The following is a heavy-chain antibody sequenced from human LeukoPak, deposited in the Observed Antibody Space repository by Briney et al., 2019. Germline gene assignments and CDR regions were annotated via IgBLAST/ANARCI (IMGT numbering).Heavy chain of an antibody. D-gene: IGHD3-10*01. CDR1: GFTFSSYA. Sequence: PGGSLRLSCAASGFTFSSYAMSWVRQAPGKGLEWVSAISGSGGSTYYADSVKGRFTISRDNSKNTLYLQMSSLRAEDTAVYYCAKSDIDYGSGSYYKVEYFQHWGQGTLVTVSS. CDR3: AKSDIDYGSGSYYKVEYFQH. J-gene: IGHJ1*01. CDR2: ISGSGGST. V-gene: IGHV3-23*01.